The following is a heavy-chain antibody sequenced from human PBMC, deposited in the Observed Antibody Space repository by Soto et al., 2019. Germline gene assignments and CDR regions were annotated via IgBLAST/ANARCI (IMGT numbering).Heavy chain of an antibody. CDR2: VSSDGYTK. D-gene: IGHD6-19*01. V-gene: IGHV3-30*18. CDR3: AKEIEVAGDLDY. J-gene: IGHJ4*01. Sequence: PGGSLRLSCIASGFTFSNYGIHWVRQAPGKGLEWVAVVSSDGYTKYYADSVKGRSTISRDNSKNTLYLQMDSLRPEDTAVYYCAKEIEVAGDLDYWGLGTLVTVSS. CDR1: GFTFSNYG.